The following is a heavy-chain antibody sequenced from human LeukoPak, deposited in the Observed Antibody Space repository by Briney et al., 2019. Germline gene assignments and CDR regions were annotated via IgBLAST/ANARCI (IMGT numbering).Heavy chain of an antibody. CDR2: ISKDGSST. J-gene: IGHJ4*02. V-gene: IGHV3-74*01. D-gene: IGHD1-26*01. CDR1: GFTFSSYW. Sequence: GGSLRLSCAASGFTFSSYWMHWVRQAPGKGLVWVSRISKDGSSTYYADSVKGRFTISRDNAKNTLYLQMNSLRAEDTAVYYCARDEVGVGATHDYWGQGTLVTVSS. CDR3: ARDEVGVGATHDY.